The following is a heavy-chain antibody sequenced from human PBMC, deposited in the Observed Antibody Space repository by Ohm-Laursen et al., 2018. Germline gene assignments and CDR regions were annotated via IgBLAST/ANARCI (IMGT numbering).Heavy chain of an antibody. CDR3: AKRGGSSQGREFDF. V-gene: IGHV3-23*01. Sequence: SLRLSCTASGFTFSSYAMSWVRQAPGKGLEWVSAISGSGGSTYYADSVKGRFTISRDNSKNTLYLQMNSLRAEDTAVYYCAKRGGSSQGREFDFWGQGTLVTVSS. J-gene: IGHJ4*02. CDR2: ISGSGGST. D-gene: IGHD6-13*01. CDR1: GFTFSSYA.